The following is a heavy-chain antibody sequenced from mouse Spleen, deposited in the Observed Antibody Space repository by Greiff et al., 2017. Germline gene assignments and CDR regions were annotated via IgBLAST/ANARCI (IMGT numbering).Heavy chain of an antibody. CDR2: ISSGGGNT. V-gene: IGHV5-9*04. CDR3: ARHGAYYGSSYWFAY. CDR1: GLTFSSYA. D-gene: IGHD1-1*01. Sequence: EVKLVESGGGLVKLGGSLKLSCAASGLTFSSYAMSWVRQTPEKRLEWVATISSGGGNTYYPDSVKGRFTISRDNAKNTLYLQMSSLKSEDTAMYYCARHGAYYGSSYWFAYWGQGTLVTVSA. J-gene: IGHJ3*01.